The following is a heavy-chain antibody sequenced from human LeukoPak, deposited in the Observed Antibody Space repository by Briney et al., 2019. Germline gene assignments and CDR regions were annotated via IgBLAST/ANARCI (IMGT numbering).Heavy chain of an antibody. CDR3: ASSSSSGYFDY. V-gene: IGHV3-33*05. Sequence: GGSLRLSCAASGFTFSTYGMHWVRQAPGKGLEWVAVISYDSVYKYYGDSVEGRFTISRDNSRITVYLQMNSLRGEDTAVYYCASSSSSGYFDYWGQGTLVTVSS. J-gene: IGHJ4*02. CDR1: GFTFSTYG. CDR2: ISYDSVYK. D-gene: IGHD3-22*01.